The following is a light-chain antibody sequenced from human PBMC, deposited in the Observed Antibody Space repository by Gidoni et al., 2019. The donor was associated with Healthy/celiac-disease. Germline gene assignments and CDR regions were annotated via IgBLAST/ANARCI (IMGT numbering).Light chain of an antibody. J-gene: IGKJ2*01. CDR3: QQYNSYLYT. CDR1: HSISSW. CDR2: KAS. V-gene: IGKV1-5*03. Sequence: DLQMTQSPSTLSASVGDRVTITCRASHSISSWLGWYQQKPGKAPKLLIDKASSLESGVPSRFSGSGSGTEFTLTISSLQPDDVATYYCQQYNSYLYTFGQGTKLEIK.